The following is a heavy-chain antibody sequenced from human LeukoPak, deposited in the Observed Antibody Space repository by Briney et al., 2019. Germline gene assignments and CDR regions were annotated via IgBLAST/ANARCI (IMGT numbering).Heavy chain of an antibody. J-gene: IGHJ4*02. CDR1: GGSISSGGYY. D-gene: IGHD4-23*01. V-gene: IGHV4-31*03. Sequence: SQTLSLTCTVSGGSISSGGYYWRWIRQQPGKGLEWIGYIYYSGSTYYNPSLKSRVTISVDTSKNQVSLKLSSVTAADTAVYYCASRPVQLFLSDYGGNSVLGGPFDYWGQETLVTVSS. CDR2: IYYSGST. CDR3: ASRPVQLFLSDYGGNSVLGGPFDY.